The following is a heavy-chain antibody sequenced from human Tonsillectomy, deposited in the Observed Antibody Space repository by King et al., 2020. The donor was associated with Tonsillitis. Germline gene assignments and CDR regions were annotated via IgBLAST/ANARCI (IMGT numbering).Heavy chain of an antibody. CDR3: ARHRGVGTTEDAFDI. D-gene: IGHD1-26*01. J-gene: IGHJ3*02. V-gene: IGHV3-66*04. CDR2: IYSGGST. CDR1: GFTVSGNY. Sequence: VQLVESGGGLVQPGGSLRLSCAASGFTVSGNYMIWLRQDPGKGLEWVSVIYSGGSTYYADSVKGRFTISRDNSKNTLYLQMNSLRAEDTALYYCARHRGVGTTEDAFDIWGQGTMVTVSS.